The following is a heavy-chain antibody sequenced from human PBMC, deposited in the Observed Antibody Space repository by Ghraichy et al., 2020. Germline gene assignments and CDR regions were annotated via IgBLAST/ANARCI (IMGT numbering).Heavy chain of an antibody. D-gene: IGHD5-18*01. J-gene: IGHJ6*02. Sequence: LTCAASGFTFSSYWMTWVRQAAGKGLEWVANIKQDGSEKYYVDSVKGRFTISRDNAKNSLYLQMNSLRAEDTAVYYCAGYGFDYYYYYVMDVWGQGTTVTVSS. CDR1: GFTFSSYW. CDR2: IKQDGSEK. CDR3: AGYGFDYYYYYVMDV. V-gene: IGHV3-7*01.